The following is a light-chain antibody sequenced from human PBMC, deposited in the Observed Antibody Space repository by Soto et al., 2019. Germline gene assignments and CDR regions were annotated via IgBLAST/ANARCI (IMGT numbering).Light chain of an antibody. CDR1: QSVSNSY. CDR3: QQRSNWPLT. J-gene: IGKJ4*01. Sequence: EIVLTRSPVTLSLSPGERATLSCRASQSVSNSYLAWYQQKPGQAPRLLIYGASNRATGIPDRFSGSGSGTDFTLTISRLEPEDFAVYYCQQRSNWPLTFGGGTKVDIK. V-gene: IGKV3D-20*02. CDR2: GAS.